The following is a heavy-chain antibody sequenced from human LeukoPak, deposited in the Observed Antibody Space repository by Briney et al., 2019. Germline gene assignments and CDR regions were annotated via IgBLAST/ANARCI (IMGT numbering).Heavy chain of an antibody. D-gene: IGHD6-19*01. Sequence: SAKVSCKASGGTFSSYAISWVRQAPGQGLEWMGGIIPIFGTANYAQKFQGRVTITADKSTSTAYMELSSLRSEDTAVYYCARAIPSGSSGSGACDYWGQGTLVTVSS. CDR1: GGTFSSYA. CDR2: IIPIFGTA. J-gene: IGHJ4*02. CDR3: ARAIPSGSSGSGACDY. V-gene: IGHV1-69*06.